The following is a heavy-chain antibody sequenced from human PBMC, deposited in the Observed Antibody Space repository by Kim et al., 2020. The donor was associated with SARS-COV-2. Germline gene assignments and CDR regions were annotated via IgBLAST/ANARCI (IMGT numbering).Heavy chain of an antibody. J-gene: IGHJ4*02. Sequence: SETLSLTCAVYGGSFSGYYWSWIRQPPGKGLEWIGDINHSGSTNYNPSLKSRVTISVDTSKNQFSLKLSSVTAADTAVYYCARGGRYFGHSNDYWGQGTLVTVSS. D-gene: IGHD3-9*01. V-gene: IGHV4-34*01. CDR1: GGSFSGYY. CDR3: ARGGRYFGHSNDY. CDR2: INHSGST.